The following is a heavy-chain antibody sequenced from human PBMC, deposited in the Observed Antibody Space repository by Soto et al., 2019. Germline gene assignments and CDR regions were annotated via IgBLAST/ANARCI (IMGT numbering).Heavy chain of an antibody. J-gene: IGHJ4*02. D-gene: IGHD3-10*01. CDR3: ARSPRPRFGQWINYFDS. V-gene: IGHV3-48*02. CDR2: ITSSGNTV. CDR1: GFALSDFS. Sequence: GGSLRLSCAASGFALSDFSFNWVRQAPGRGLEWISYITSSGNTVYYADSVKGRFTISRDNAKNSLYLEMNRLRDDDTAIYYGARSPRPRFGQWINYFDSWGPGALVTVSS.